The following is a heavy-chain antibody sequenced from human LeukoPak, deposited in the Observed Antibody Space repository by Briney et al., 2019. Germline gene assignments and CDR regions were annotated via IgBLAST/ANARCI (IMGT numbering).Heavy chain of an antibody. J-gene: IGHJ4*02. D-gene: IGHD1-26*01. CDR1: GYTFTSYY. CDR2: INPNSGGT. CDR3: ASRSGSYGYYFDY. Sequence: ASVKVSCKASGYTFTSYYMHWVRQAPGQGLEWMGWINPNSGGTNYAQKFQGRVTMTRDTSISTAYMELSRLRSDDTAVYYCASRSGSYGYYFDYWGQGTLVTVSS. V-gene: IGHV1-2*02.